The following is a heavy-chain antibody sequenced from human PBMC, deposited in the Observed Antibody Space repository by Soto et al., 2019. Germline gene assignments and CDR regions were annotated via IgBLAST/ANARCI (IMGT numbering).Heavy chain of an antibody. J-gene: IGHJ4*02. CDR2: IIPILGIA. CDR1: GGTFSSYT. Sequence: ASVKVSCKASGGTFSSYTISWVRQAPGQGLEWMGRIIPILGIANYAQKFQGRVTITADKSTSTAYMELSSLRSEDTAVYYCAREGVEYSSSSGDYYFDYWGQGTLVTVSS. D-gene: IGHD6-6*01. CDR3: AREGVEYSSSSGDYYFDY. V-gene: IGHV1-69*04.